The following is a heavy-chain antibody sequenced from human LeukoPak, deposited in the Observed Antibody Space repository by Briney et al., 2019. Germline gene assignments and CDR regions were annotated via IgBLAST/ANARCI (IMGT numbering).Heavy chain of an antibody. CDR3: ARDLSHDIVATDTIY. CDR1: GFTFSSYS. V-gene: IGHV3-21*01. D-gene: IGHD5-12*01. J-gene: IGHJ4*02. Sequence: PGGSLTLSCAASGFTFSSYSMNWVRQAPGKGLEWVSSISSSSSYIYYADSVKGRFTISRDNAKNSLYLQMNSLRAEDTAVYYCARDLSHDIVATDTIYWGQGTLVTVSS. CDR2: ISSSSSYI.